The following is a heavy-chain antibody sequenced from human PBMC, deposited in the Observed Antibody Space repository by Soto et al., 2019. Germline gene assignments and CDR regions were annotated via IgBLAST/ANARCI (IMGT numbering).Heavy chain of an antibody. J-gene: IGHJ4*02. V-gene: IGHV3-33*05. CDR2: TPYDGSNN. Sequence: QVQLVESGGGVVQPGTSLRLSCVGSGFTFRSYVIHWVRQAPGKGLEWVALTPYDGSNNFYGDSVKGRFTISRHNSRNTVELPMDSLTFEDTAVYYGARWGTTGGLDVWGQGTVVSVSS. CDR3: ARWGTTGGLDV. D-gene: IGHD3-16*01. CDR1: GFTFRSYV.